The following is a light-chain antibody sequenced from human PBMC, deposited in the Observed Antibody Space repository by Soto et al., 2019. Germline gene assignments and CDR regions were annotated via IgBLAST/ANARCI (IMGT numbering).Light chain of an antibody. V-gene: IGLV2-14*01. CDR2: EVS. Sequence: QSVLTQSASVSGSPGQSITITCTETRSDIGGYNYVSWYQQHPDKAPKLMIFEVSNRPSGVSNRFSGSKSGNTASLTISGLLPEDEADYYCSSYTTSSTVAFGGGTKLTVL. J-gene: IGLJ2*01. CDR3: SSYTTSSTVA. CDR1: RSDIGGYNY.